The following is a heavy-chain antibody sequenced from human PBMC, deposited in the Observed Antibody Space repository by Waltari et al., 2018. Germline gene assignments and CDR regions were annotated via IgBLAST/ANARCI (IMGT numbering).Heavy chain of an antibody. CDR1: GGSIRSSSYY. CDR2: IYYSGST. D-gene: IGHD3-22*01. J-gene: IGHJ4*02. V-gene: IGHV4-39*07. CDR3: ARGLYYYDSSGYYYGYFDY. Sequence: QLQLQESGPGLVKPSETLSLTCTVSGGSIRSSSYYWGWIRQPPGKGLEWIGSIYYSGSTYYNPSLKSRVTISVDTSKNQFSLKLSSVTAADTAVYYCARGLYYYDSSGYYYGYFDYWGQGTLVTVSS.